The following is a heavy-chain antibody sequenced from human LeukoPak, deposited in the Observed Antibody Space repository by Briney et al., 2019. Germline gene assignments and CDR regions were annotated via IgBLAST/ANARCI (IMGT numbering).Heavy chain of an antibody. CDR3: ARGDFWSGYRGYYYYYGMDV. CDR2: IIPIFGTA. CDR1: GGTFSSYA. D-gene: IGHD3-3*01. J-gene: IGHJ6*02. V-gene: IGHV1-69*13. Sequence: SVKVSCKASGGTFSSYAISWVRQAPGQGLGWMGGIIPIFGTANYAQKFQGRVTITADESTSTAYMELSSLRSEDTAVYYCARGDFWSGYRGYYYYYGMDVWGQGTTVTVSS.